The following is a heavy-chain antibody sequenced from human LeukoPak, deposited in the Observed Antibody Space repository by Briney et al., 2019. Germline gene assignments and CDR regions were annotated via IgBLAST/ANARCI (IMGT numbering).Heavy chain of an antibody. CDR2: IIPIFGTA. CDR3: ASSVAGTSYFDY. D-gene: IGHD6-19*01. J-gene: IGHJ4*02. V-gene: IGHV1-69*13. Sequence: GGSVKVSCKASGGTFSSYAISWVRQAPGQGLEWMGGIIPIFGTANYAQKFQGRVTITADESTSTAYMELSSLRSEDTAVYYCASSVAGTSYFDYWGQGTLVTVSS. CDR1: GGTFSSYA.